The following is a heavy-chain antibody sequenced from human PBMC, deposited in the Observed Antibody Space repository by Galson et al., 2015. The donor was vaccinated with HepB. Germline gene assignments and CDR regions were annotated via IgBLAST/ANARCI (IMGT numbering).Heavy chain of an antibody. J-gene: IGHJ4*02. CDR2: FDPEDGET. D-gene: IGHD3-22*01. CDR1: GYTLTELS. Sequence: SVKVSCKVSGYTLTELSMHWVRQAPGKGLEWMGGFDPEDGETIYAQKFQGRVTMTEDTSTDTAYMELSSLRSEDTAVYYCATAGTYYYDSSGSRDYWGQGTLVTVSS. V-gene: IGHV1-24*01. CDR3: ATAGTYYYDSSGSRDY.